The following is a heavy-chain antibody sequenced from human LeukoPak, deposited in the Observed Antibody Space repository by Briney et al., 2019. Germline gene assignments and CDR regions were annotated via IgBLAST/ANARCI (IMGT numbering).Heavy chain of an antibody. J-gene: IGHJ6*02. Sequence: PGGSLRLSCAASGFSLSSYSMNWVRQAPGKGLEWVSSISISSNFIYYADSVKGRLTSSRDNAKSSLFLQMNSLRADDTAVYFCARDGHGDGFLTGYSYFGMDVWGQGTTVTVSS. D-gene: IGHD3-9*01. CDR2: ISISSNFI. CDR1: GFSLSSYS. CDR3: ARDGHGDGFLTGYSYFGMDV. V-gene: IGHV3-21*01.